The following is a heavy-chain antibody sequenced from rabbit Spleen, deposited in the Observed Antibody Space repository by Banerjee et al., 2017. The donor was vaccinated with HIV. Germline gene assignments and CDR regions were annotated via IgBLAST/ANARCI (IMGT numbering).Heavy chain of an antibody. CDR1: GFSFSSNYW. CDR2: IVTGSSDWT. CDR3: ARIQVYGGGAYSV. D-gene: IGHD2-1*01. J-gene: IGHJ4*01. V-gene: IGHV1S40*01. Sequence: QSLEESGGDLVKPGASLTLTCTASGFSFSSNYWICWVRQAPGKGPEWIGCIVTGSSDWTYYASWAKGRVTISKTSSTTVTLQMTSLTAADTATYFCARIQVYGGGAYSVWGPGTLVTVS.